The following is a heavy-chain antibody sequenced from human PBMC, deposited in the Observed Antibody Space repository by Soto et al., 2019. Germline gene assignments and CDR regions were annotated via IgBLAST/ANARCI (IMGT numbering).Heavy chain of an antibody. Sequence: ESLTSSCRCSGHSFTRYWIGWVRQMPGKGLEWMGIIYPGDSDTRYSPSFQGQVTISADKSISTAYLQWSSLKASDTAMYYCARRRIAAAGTAISPNYYFDYWGQGTLVTFSS. J-gene: IGHJ4*02. D-gene: IGHD6-13*01. CDR1: GHSFTRYW. CDR3: ARRRIAAAGTAISPNYYFDY. V-gene: IGHV5-51*01. CDR2: IYPGDSDT.